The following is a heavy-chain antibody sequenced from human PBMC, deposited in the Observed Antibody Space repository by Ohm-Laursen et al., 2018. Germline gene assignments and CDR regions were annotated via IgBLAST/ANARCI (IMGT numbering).Heavy chain of an antibody. Sequence: SLRLSCSASGFTFDEYAMHWVRQAPGKGLEWVSGISWSSNNIAYADSVKGRFTISRDNAKNSLYLQMNSLRIEGTALYYCAKGIPYYFDSWGQGTLVTVSS. J-gene: IGHJ4*02. CDR2: ISWSSNNI. CDR3: AKGIPYYFDS. V-gene: IGHV3-9*01. CDR1: GFTFDEYA. D-gene: IGHD2-2*02.